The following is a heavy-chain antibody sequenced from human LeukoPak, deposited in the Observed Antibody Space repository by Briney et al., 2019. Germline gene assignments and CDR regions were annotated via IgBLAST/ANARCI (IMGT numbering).Heavy chain of an antibody. V-gene: IGHV3-64*01. CDR3: ARGGGYSYGSSFFFDY. D-gene: IGHD5-18*01. J-gene: IGHJ4*02. Sequence: PGGSLRLSCAASGFTFSTYAMSWVRQAPGKGLEYVSAISSNGGSTYYANSVKGRFTISRDNSKNTLYLQMGSLRAEDMAVYYCARGGGYSYGSSFFFDYWGQGTLVTVSS. CDR1: GFTFSTYA. CDR2: ISSNGGST.